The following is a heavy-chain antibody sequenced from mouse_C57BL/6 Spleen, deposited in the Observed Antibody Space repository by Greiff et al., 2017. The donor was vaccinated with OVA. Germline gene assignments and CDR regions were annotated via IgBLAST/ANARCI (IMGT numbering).Heavy chain of an antibody. J-gene: IGHJ2*01. CDR1: GFTFSDYG. CDR3: ARPTTVVALDY. D-gene: IGHD1-1*01. CDR2: ISSGSSTI. Sequence: EVKLVESGGGLVKPGGSLKLSCAASGFTFSDYGMHWVRQAPEKGLEWVAYISSGSSTIYYADTVKGRFTISRDNAKNTLFLQITSLRSEDTAMYYCARPTTVVALDYWGQGTTLTVSS. V-gene: IGHV5-17*01.